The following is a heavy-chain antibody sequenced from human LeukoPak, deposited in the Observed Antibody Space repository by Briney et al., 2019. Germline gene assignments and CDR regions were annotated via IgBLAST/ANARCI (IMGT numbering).Heavy chain of an antibody. CDR2: IKSDGSGT. CDR1: GFTFSSYW. D-gene: IGHD3-16*01. V-gene: IGHV3-74*01. CDR3: VKDATWGGFDY. J-gene: IGHJ4*02. Sequence: GGSLRLSCAVSGFTFSSYWMHWVRQAPGKGLVWVSHIKSDGSGTSYADSVKGRFTISRDNSRNTLFLQINSLRADDAALYYCVKDATWGGFDYWGQGTLVTVSS.